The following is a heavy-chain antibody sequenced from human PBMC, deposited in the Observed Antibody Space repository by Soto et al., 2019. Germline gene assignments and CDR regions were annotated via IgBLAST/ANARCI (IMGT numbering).Heavy chain of an antibody. CDR2: ISGYNGNT. CDR3: AREGPAPYYYYGMDV. J-gene: IGHJ6*02. CDR1: GYSFTTYG. V-gene: IGHV1-18*01. Sequence: QVQLVQSRGEVKKPGASVKVSCKTSGYSFTTYGISWVRQDPGQGLEWMGWISGYNGNTNYAQKLQGRVTMTTDTSTSTAYMELRSLRSDDTAVYYCAREGPAPYYYYGMDVWGQGSTGTVSS.